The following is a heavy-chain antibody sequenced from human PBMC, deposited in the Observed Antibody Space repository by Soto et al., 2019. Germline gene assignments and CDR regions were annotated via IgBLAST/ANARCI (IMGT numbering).Heavy chain of an antibody. V-gene: IGHV4-30-2*01. CDR2: IYHSGST. D-gene: IGHD5-12*01. CDR3: ATTQMATLGNWFDP. Sequence: PSETLSLTCAVSGGYISSGGYSWSWIRQPPGKGLEWIGYIYHSGSTYYNPSLKSRVTISVDRSKNQFSLKLSSVTAADTAVYYCATTQMATLGNWFDPWGQGTLVTVSS. CDR1: GGYISSGGYS. J-gene: IGHJ5*02.